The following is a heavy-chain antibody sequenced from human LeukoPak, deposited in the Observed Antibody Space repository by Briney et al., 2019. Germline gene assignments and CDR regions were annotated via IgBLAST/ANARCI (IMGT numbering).Heavy chain of an antibody. D-gene: IGHD3-3*01. CDR1: GGSINSSDHY. CDR3: ARHRLEGDTFDI. Sequence: SETLSLTCTVSGGSINSSDHYWAWIRQPPGKGLEWIGSKYYSGDTYYSPSLKSRVTISVDTSRNKFALKLNSVTAADTAVYFCARHRLEGDTFDIWGQGTKVTVS. J-gene: IGHJ3*02. V-gene: IGHV4-39*01. CDR2: KYYSGDT.